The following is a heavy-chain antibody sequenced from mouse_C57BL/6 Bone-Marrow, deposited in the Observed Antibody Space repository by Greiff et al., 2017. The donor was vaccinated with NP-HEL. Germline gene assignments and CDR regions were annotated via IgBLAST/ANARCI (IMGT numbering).Heavy chain of an antibody. CDR3: ASLYYAMDY. CDR1: GFTFTDYY. J-gene: IGHJ4*01. CDR2: IRNKANGYTT. V-gene: IGHV7-3*01. Sequence: EVMLVESGGGLVQPGGSLSLSCAASGFTFTDYYMSWVRQPPGQALEWLGFIRNKANGYTTEYSASVKGRFTISRDNSQSSLYLQMNALRADDSATYYGASLYYAMDYWGQGTSVTVSS.